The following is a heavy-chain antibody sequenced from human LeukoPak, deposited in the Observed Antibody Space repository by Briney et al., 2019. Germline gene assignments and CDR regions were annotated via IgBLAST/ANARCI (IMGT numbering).Heavy chain of an antibody. CDR2: IYYSGTT. V-gene: IGHV4-59*01. J-gene: IGHJ4*02. CDR1: GGSFSNYY. D-gene: IGHD3-9*01. Sequence: PSETLSLTCSVSGGSFSNYYWSWIRQPPGKGLEWIGFIYYSGTTDYNPSLKSRVTISVDTSKKQFSLKLSSVTAADTAVYYCARGAVLTGYPLDFWGRGTLVTVSS. CDR3: ARGAVLTGYPLDF.